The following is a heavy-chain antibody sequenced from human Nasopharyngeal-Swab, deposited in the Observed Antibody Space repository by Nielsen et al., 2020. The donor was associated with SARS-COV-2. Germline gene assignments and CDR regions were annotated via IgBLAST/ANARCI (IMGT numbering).Heavy chain of an antibody. J-gene: IGHJ4*02. CDR3: ARGLRILWFGEEDYFDY. V-gene: IGHV3-74*01. D-gene: IGHD3-10*01. CDR1: GFTFSSYW. CDR2: INSDGSST. Sequence: GESLKISCAASGFTFSSYWMHWVRQAPGKGLVWVSRINSDGSSTSYADSVKGRFTISRDNAKNTLCLQMNSLRAEDTAVYYCARGLRILWFGEEDYFDYWGQGTLVTVSS.